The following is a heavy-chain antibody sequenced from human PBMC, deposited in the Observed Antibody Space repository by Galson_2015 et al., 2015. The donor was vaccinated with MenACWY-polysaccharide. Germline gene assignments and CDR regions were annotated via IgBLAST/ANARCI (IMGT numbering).Heavy chain of an antibody. Sequence: SLRLSCAASGFTFSTYTLNWVRQAPGKGLEWLSSISGTSDTIFYADSVKGRFAVSRDNSKNSLHLQMTGLRAEDSAVYYCTRGKGFMTSFYYFDSWGLGTLVTVSS. D-gene: IGHD3-16*01. V-gene: IGHV3-48*04. CDR1: GFTFSTYT. CDR2: ISGTSDTI. CDR3: TRGKGFMTSFYYFDS. J-gene: IGHJ4*02.